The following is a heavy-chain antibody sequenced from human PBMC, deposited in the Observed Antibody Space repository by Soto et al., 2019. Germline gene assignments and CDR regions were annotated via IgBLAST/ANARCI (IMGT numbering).Heavy chain of an antibody. CDR2: IYYSGST. J-gene: IGHJ4*02. CDR1: GGSISSGGYY. D-gene: IGHD4-4*01. Sequence: SETLSLACTVSGGSISSGGYYWSWIRQHPGKGLEWIGYIYYSGSTYYNPSLKSRVTISVDTSKNQFSLKVSSATAADTAVYYCARHSNRNYALYYFDYWGLGALVTVSS. CDR3: ARHSNRNYALYYFDY. V-gene: IGHV4-31*03.